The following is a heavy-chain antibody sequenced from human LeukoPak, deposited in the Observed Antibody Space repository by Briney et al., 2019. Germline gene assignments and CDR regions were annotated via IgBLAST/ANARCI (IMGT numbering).Heavy chain of an antibody. V-gene: IGHV4-4*07. CDR3: ARGWSHPNPYYYYYYMDV. D-gene: IGHD1-26*01. CDR1: GYSISSGYY. CDR2: IYTSGST. Sequence: SETLSLTCTVSGYSISSGYYWSWIRQPAGKGREWIGRIYTSGSTNYNPSLKSRVTMSVDTSKNQFSLKLSSVTAADTAVYYCARGWSHPNPYYYYYYMDVWGKGTTVTVSS. J-gene: IGHJ6*03.